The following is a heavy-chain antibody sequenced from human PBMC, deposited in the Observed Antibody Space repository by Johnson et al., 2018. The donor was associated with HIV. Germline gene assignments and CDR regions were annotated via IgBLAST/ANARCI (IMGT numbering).Heavy chain of an antibody. CDR3: ARDRGVVVHHDAFDI. D-gene: IGHD3-22*01. J-gene: IGHJ3*02. V-gene: IGHV3-9*01. CDR2: ISWNSGSI. CDR1: GFTFDDYA. Sequence: VQLVESGGGLVQPGRSLRLSCAASGFTFDDYAMHWVRQAPGKGLEWVSGISWNSGSIGYADSVKGRFTISRDNAKNSLYLQMNSLRAEDTAVYYCARDRGVVVHHDAFDIWGQGTMVTVSS.